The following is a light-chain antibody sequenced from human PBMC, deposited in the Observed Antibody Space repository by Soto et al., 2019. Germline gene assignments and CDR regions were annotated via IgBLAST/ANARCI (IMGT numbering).Light chain of an antibody. Sequence: EIVLTQSPGTLSLSPGERATLSCRASKSVSSSYLAWYQQKPGQAPRLLIYGASSRATGIPDRFSGSGSGIDFTLTISRLEPEDFAVYYCHQYGSSRMYTFGQGTKLEIK. CDR2: GAS. J-gene: IGKJ2*01. CDR1: KSVSSSY. CDR3: HQYGSSRMYT. V-gene: IGKV3-20*01.